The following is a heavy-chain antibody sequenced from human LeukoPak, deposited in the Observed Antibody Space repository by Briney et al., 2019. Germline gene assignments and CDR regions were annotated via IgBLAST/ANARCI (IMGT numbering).Heavy chain of an antibody. V-gene: IGHV4-39*01. D-gene: IGHD2-2*01. J-gene: IGHJ4*02. CDR1: GGSISSSSYY. Sequence: PSETLSLTCTVSGGSISSSSYYWGWIRQPPGKGLEWIGSIYYSGSTYYNPSLKSRVTISVDTSKNQFSLKLSSVTAADTAVYYCASRPSWYCSSTSCSVDYWGQGTLVTVSS. CDR3: ASRPSWYCSSTSCSVDY. CDR2: IYYSGST.